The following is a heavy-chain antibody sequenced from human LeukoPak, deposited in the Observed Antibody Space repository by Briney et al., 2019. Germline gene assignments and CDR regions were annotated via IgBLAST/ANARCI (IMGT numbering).Heavy chain of an antibody. D-gene: IGHD3-10*01. J-gene: IGHJ4*02. V-gene: IGHV4-59*01. CDR2: IYYSGST. CDR3: ARAGYGSGSYLIHYFDY. CDR1: GGSISSYY. Sequence: SETLSLTCTVSGGSISSYYWSWIRQTPGKGLEWIGYIYYSGSTNYNPSLKSRVTISVDTSKNQFSLKLSSVTAADTAVYYCARAGYGSGSYLIHYFDYWGQGTLVTVSS.